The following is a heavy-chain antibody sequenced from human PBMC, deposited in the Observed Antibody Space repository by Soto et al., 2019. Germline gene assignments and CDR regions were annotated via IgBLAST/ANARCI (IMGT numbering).Heavy chain of an antibody. V-gene: IGHV1-3*05. CDR3: ARDPSYYVMDC. CDR1: GYTVTSYA. Sequence: QVQLVHSCAEEKKPGASVKVTCKASGYTVTSYAMHLVRQAPGQRLEWRGWINAGNGNTKYSQKFQGRVPITSDTSASTAYMELSSLRSEVKAVYYCARDPSYYVMDCWSPVTTVTVSS. J-gene: IGHJ6*02. CDR2: INAGNGNT.